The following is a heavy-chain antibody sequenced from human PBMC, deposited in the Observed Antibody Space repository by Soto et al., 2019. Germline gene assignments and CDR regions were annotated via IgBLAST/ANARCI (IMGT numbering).Heavy chain of an antibody. CDR1: GFTLSSYN. CDR3: ARDHGGSTWFVGIYYYFGVDV. D-gene: IGHD6-13*01. CDR2: ISGSSDTI. J-gene: IGHJ6*02. V-gene: IGHV3-48*02. Sequence: EVQLVESGGGLVQPGGSLRLSCAASGFTLSSYNMNWVRQAPGKGLEWVSYISGSSDTIYYADSVKGRFTISRDNAKNSLYLQTGSLRDEDTAVYYCARDHGGSTWFVGIYYYFGVDVWGQGTTVTVSS.